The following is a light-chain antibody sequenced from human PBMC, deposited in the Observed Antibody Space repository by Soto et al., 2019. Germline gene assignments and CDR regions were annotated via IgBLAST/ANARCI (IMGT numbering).Light chain of an antibody. CDR2: EVN. CDR3: SSYAGSSTYV. J-gene: IGLJ1*01. Sequence: QSALTQPASVSGSPGQSITISCTGSSNDVGIYNLVSWYQQHPGKAPKLMIYEVNKRTSGVSNRFSGSKSGDTASLTLSGLQAEDEADYFCSSYAGSSTYVFGTGTKLTVL. V-gene: IGLV2-23*02. CDR1: SNDVGIYNL.